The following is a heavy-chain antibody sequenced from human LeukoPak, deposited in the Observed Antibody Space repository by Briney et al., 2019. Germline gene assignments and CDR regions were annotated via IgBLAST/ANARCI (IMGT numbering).Heavy chain of an antibody. V-gene: IGHV4-4*02. J-gene: IGHJ4*02. CDR2: IYHSGST. CDR3: ASGYDSSGYWYYFDY. D-gene: IGHD3-22*01. CDR1: GGSISSSNW. Sequence: SETLSLTCAVSGGSISSSNWWSWVRQPPGKGLEWIGEIYHSGSTNYNPSLKSRVTISVDKSKNQFSLKLSSVTAADTAVYYCASGYDSSGYWYYFDYWGQGTLVTVSS.